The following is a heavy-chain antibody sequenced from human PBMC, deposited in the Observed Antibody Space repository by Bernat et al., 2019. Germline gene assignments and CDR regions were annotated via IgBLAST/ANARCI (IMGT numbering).Heavy chain of an antibody. CDR1: GYSFTSYW. CDR2: IYPGDSDT. Sequence: EVQLVQSGAEVKKPGESLKISCKGSGYSFTSYWIGWVRQIPGKGLEWMGIIYPGDSDTRYSPSFQGQVTISADKSISTAYLQWSSLKASDTAMYYCARLRYCSSTSCYYEGAFDIWGQGTMVTVSS. V-gene: IGHV5-51*01. J-gene: IGHJ3*02. CDR3: ARLRYCSSTSCYYEGAFDI. D-gene: IGHD2-2*01.